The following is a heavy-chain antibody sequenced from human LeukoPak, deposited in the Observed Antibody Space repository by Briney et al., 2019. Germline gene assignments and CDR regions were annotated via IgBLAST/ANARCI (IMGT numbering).Heavy chain of an antibody. CDR3: ARREGIARGFFDY. V-gene: IGHV4-39*01. CDR1: GGSISSSSYY. Sequence: SETLSLTCTVSGGSISSSSYYWGWIRQPPGKGLEWIGSIYYSGSTYYSPSLKSRVTISVDTSKNQFSLKLSSVTAADTAVYYCARREGIARGFFDYWGQGTLVTVSS. CDR2: IYYSGST. J-gene: IGHJ4*02. D-gene: IGHD6-13*01.